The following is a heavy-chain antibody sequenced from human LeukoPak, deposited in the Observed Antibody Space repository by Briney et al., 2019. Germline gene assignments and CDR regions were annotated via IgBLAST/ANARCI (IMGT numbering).Heavy chain of an antibody. CDR1: GGSISSYY. J-gene: IGHJ6*03. V-gene: IGHV4-59*01. Sequence: SETLSLTCTVSGGSISSYYWSWIRQPPGKGLEWIGYIYYSGSTNYNPSLKSRVTISVDTSKNQFSLKLSSVTAADTAVYYCARGGRAGTYYYYMDVWGKGATVTVSS. CDR2: IYYSGST. CDR3: ARGGRAGTYYYYMDV. D-gene: IGHD6-19*01.